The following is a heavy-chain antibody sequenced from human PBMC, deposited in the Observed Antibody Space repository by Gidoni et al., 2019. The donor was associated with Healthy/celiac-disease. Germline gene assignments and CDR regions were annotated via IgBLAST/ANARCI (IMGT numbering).Heavy chain of an antibody. CDR3: ATDGGRITMVQGVIAYYGMDV. V-gene: IGHV1-24*01. CDR2: FDPEDGET. Sequence: QVQLVQSGAEVKKPGASVKVSCKVSGYTLTALSMHWVRQAPGKGLEWMGGFDPEDGETSYAQKFQGRVTMTEDTSTDTAYMELSSLRSEDTAVYYCATDGGRITMVQGVIAYYGMDVWGQGTTVTVSS. CDR1: GYTLTALS. D-gene: IGHD3-10*01. J-gene: IGHJ6*02.